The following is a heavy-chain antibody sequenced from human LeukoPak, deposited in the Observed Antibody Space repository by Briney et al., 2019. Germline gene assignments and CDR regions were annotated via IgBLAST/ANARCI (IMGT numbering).Heavy chain of an antibody. V-gene: IGHV3-23*01. J-gene: IGHJ6*02. CDR1: GFTLSSYA. CDR3: ANPVSPRARPYYYYGMDV. CDR2: ISGSGGST. Sequence: GGSLRLSCAASGFTLSSYAMSWVRQAPGKGLERVSAISGSGGSTCYADSVKGRFTISRDNSKNTLYLQMNSLRAEDTAVYYCANPVSPRARPYYYYGMDVWGQGTTVTVSS.